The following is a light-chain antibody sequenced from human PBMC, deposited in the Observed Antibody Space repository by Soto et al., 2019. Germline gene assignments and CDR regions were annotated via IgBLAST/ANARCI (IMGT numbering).Light chain of an antibody. CDR1: QSVLYRSSNKSP. V-gene: IGKV4-1*01. CDR2: WTS. Sequence: IVMTQSPDSLAVSLGERATIKCKSSQSVLYRSSNKSPLAWYQQKPGQPPNLLIYWTSTRRSGVPDRFSGSGSGTDFTLTISSLQAEDVAVYYCQQYYTSPPTFGQGTKVEI. J-gene: IGKJ1*01. CDR3: QQYYTSPPT.